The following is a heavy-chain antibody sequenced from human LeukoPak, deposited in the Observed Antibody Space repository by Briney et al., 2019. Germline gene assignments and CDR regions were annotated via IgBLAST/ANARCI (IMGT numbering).Heavy chain of an antibody. D-gene: IGHD2-2*01. CDR3: ARNLGYCSSLSCYPWFDP. CDR2: IYYSGST. Sequence: SETLSLTCTVSGASISSSYWSWIRQPPGKRLEWIGYIYYSGSTNYNPSLKSRVTISVDTSKNQFSLKLSSVTAADTAVYYCARNLGYCSSLSCYPWFDPGAREPWSPSPQ. V-gene: IGHV4-59*01. CDR1: GASISSSY. J-gene: IGHJ5*02.